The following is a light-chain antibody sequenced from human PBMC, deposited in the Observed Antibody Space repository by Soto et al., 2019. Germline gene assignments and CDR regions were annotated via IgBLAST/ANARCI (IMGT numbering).Light chain of an antibody. Sequence: ELVMTQSPAPLSVSPGERATLSCRASQSVRSSHLAWYQQKPGQAPRLLIYGASSRATGIPDRFSGSGSGTDFTLTITSLQPDDTATYFCQQYSTYLWTFGQGTKVDIK. V-gene: IGKV3-20*01. J-gene: IGKJ1*01. CDR2: GAS. CDR1: QSVRSSH. CDR3: QQYSTYLWT.